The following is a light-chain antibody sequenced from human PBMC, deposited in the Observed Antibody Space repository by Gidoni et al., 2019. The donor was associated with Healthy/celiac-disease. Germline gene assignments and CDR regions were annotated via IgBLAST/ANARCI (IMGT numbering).Light chain of an antibody. J-gene: IGKJ4*01. V-gene: IGKV1D-12*01. CDR3: QQANSFPPT. Sequence: DTQTSQSPYSVSAPVGDRVTSTCRASQGISSWLAWYQQKPGKAPKLLIYAASSLQSGVPSRFSGSGAGTDFTLTISRLQPEDFATYYCQQANSFPPTFGGGTKVEIK. CDR1: QGISSW. CDR2: AAS.